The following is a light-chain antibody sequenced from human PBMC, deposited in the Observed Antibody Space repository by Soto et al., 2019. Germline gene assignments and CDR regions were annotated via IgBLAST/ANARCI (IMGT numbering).Light chain of an antibody. Sequence: EIVLTQSPGTLSSSPGERATLSCRASQSVSSNLAWYQQKPGQAPRLIIYGAYTRATGIPARFSGSGSGTEFTLTINSLEPEDFAVYYCQQSNVWPPITCGQGTRLEIK. CDR1: QSVSSN. CDR3: QQSNVWPPIT. V-gene: IGKV3-11*01. CDR2: GAY. J-gene: IGKJ5*01.